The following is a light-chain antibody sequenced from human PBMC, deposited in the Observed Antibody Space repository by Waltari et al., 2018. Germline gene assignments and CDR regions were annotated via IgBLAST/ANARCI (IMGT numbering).Light chain of an antibody. CDR1: QDISKS. J-gene: IGKJ5*01. V-gene: IGKV1-9*01. CDR2: AAS. Sequence: IQLTQSPSSLSASVGDRVTITCRAGQDISKSLAWYQQKPGKAPKLLIYAASSLQGGVPSRFSGSESGTDFALTISSLQPEDSATYYCQQLETYPITFGQGTRLEIK. CDR3: QQLETYPIT.